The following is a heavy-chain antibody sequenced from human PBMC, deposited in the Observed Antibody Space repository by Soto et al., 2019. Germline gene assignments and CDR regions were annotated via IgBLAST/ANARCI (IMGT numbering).Heavy chain of an antibody. V-gene: IGHV4-59*11. CDR1: GDSIKTHY. CDR2: IYYSGST. Sequence: SETLSLTCNVSGDSIKTHYWSWIRQPPGKGLEWIGYIYYSGSTLYNPSLKRRVTISVDTAKNQFSLRLNSLTAADTAVYYCASGWMAAFDNWGQGTLVTVSS. CDR3: ASGWMAAFDN. D-gene: IGHD2-2*03. J-gene: IGHJ4*02.